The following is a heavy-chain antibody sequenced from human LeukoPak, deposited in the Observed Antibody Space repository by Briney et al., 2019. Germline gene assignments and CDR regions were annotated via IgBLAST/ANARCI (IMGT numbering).Heavy chain of an antibody. D-gene: IGHD3-10*01. J-gene: IGHJ5*02. CDR2: IYYSGST. CDR1: GGSISSGGYY. Sequence: SETLSLTCTVSGGSISSGGYYWSWIRQHPGKGLEWIGYIYYSGSTYYNPSLKSRVTISVDTSKNQFSLKLSSVTAADTAVYYCARDPDGSGRVGFDLWGQGTLVTVSS. V-gene: IGHV4-31*03. CDR3: ARDPDGSGRVGFDL.